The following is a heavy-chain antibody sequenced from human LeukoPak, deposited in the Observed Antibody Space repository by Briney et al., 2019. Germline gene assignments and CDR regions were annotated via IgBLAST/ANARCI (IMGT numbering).Heavy chain of an antibody. J-gene: IGHJ4*02. V-gene: IGHV1-2*02. CDR1: GYTSTGYY. CDR2: INPNSGGT. D-gene: IGHD6-6*01. Sequence: GASVKVSCKASGYTSTGYYMHWVRQAPGQGLEWIGWINPNSGGTNYAQKFQGRVTMTRDTSISTAYMELSRLRSDDTAVYYCTRASLVISSVAARPRFLLYWGQGTLVTVSS. CDR3: TRASLVISSVAARPRFLLY.